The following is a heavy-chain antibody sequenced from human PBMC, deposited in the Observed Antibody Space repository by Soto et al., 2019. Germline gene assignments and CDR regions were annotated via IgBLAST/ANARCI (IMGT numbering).Heavy chain of an antibody. Sequence: SVKVSCKASGGTFSGYAISWVRQAPGQGLEWMGGIIPIFGTANYAQKFQGRVTITADESTSTAYMELSSLRSEDTAVYYCARATSWYSGSYYLGYWGQGTLVTVSS. CDR1: GGTFSGYA. CDR2: IIPIFGTA. V-gene: IGHV1-69*13. CDR3: ARATSWYSGSYYLGY. J-gene: IGHJ4*02. D-gene: IGHD1-26*01.